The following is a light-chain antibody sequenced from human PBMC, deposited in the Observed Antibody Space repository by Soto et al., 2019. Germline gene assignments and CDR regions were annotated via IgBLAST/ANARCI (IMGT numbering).Light chain of an antibody. CDR2: GAS. CDR1: QSVSSAS. V-gene: IGKV3-20*01. J-gene: IGKJ3*01. CDR3: QQYNKGVT. Sequence: IVLTQSAGTLSLSPGERATLSCRASQSVSSASLAWYQQKPGQAPRLLIYGASIRATGIPDRFSGSGSGTEFTLTISSLQSEDFAVYYCQQYNKGVTFGPGTKVDIK.